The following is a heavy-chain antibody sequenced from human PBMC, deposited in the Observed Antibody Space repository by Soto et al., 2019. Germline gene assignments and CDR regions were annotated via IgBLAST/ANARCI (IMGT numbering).Heavy chain of an antibody. CDR3: AKGVEVDV. CDR2: ICVSCVST. D-gene: IGHD2-15*01. J-gene: IGHJ6*03. CDR1: VFSLSYYS. V-gene: IGHV3-23*01. Sequence: GGSLRLSCFASVFSLSYYSVNWVRHAPGKWVEWVSAICVSCVSTXXADSVNCPXTISRDNFSNTXYLQLXNLRAQDTAVYYCAKGVEVDVWANGTTVTVSS.